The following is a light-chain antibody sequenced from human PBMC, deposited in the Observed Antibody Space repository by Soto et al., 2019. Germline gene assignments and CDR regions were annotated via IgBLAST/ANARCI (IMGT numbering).Light chain of an antibody. Sequence: DVEMTQSPLSLPVSLGQPASISCRSSQSLVHSDGNTYLNWFQQRPGQSPRRLISRAFNRDSGVPDRFSGVGSGTDFTLKISRVETEDVAVYYCMQGTHWPWTLGQGTKVDIK. CDR2: RAF. J-gene: IGKJ1*01. CDR3: MQGTHWPWT. V-gene: IGKV2-30*02. CDR1: QSLVHSDGNTY.